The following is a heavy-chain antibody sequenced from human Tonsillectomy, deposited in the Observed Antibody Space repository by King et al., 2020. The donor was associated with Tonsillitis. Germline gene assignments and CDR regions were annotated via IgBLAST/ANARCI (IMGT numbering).Heavy chain of an antibody. CDR2: ISYDGSNK. Sequence: QVQLVESGGGVVQPGRSLRLSCAASGFTFSSYGMHWVRQAPGKGLEWVAVISYDGSNKYYADSVKGRFTISRDNSKNTLFLQMNSLRAEDTAVYYCAKGIWKLPRYTLLNEAFDIWGQGTMVTVSS. CDR3: AKGIWKLPRYTLLNEAFDI. D-gene: IGHD2-15*01. CDR1: GFTFSSYG. J-gene: IGHJ3*02. V-gene: IGHV3-30*18.